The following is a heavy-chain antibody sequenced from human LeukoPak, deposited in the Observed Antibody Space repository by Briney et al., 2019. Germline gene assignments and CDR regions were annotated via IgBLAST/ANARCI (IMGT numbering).Heavy chain of an antibody. J-gene: IGHJ4*02. CDR1: GFTFSSYW. CDR3: ARGGSMVRGVL. D-gene: IGHD3-10*01. CDR2: MNSGGDT. V-gene: IGHV3-53*01. Sequence: GGSLRLSCAASGFTFSSYWMSWVRQAPGKGLEWVSAMNSGGDTYYADSVRGRFIISRDKSRNTLYLQMNSPRVDDTAVYYCARGGSMVRGVLWGQGTLVTVSS.